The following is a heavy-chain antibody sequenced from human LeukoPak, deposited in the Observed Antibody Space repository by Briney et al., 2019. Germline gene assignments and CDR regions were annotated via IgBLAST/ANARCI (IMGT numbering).Heavy chain of an antibody. J-gene: IGHJ4*02. CDR1: GFTFSSYA. CDR2: ISGSGGST. V-gene: IGHV3-23*01. CDR3: ANFFGSPYYFDY. D-gene: IGHD1-26*01. Sequence: GGSLRLSCAASGFTFSSYAMSWVRQAPGKGLEWVSAISGSGGSTYYADSVKGRFTISRDNSKNTLYLQMNSLRAEDTAVYYCANFFGSPYYFDYWGQGTLVTVSS.